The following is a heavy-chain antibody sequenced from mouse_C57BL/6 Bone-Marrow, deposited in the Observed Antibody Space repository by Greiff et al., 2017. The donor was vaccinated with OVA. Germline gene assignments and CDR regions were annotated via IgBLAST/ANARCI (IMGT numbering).Heavy chain of an antibody. CDR2: IDPSDSYT. J-gene: IGHJ3*01. CDR1: GYTFTSYW. Sequence: QVQLQQPGAELVRPGTSVKLSCKASGYTFTSYWMHWVKQRPGQGLEWIGVIDPSDSYTNYNQKFKGKATLTVDTSSSTAYMQLSSLTSEDSAVYYCARYPYYGSRPAWFAYWGQGTLVTVSA. CDR3: ARYPYYGSRPAWFAY. V-gene: IGHV1-59*01. D-gene: IGHD1-1*01.